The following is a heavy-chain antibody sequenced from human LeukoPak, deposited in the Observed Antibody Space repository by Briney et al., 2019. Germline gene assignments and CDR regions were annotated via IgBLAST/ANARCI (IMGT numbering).Heavy chain of an antibody. CDR3: AKLDSSSSDAFDI. CDR1: GGSISSGDYY. D-gene: IGHD3-22*01. V-gene: IGHV4-30-4*08. CDR2: IYYSGST. Sequence: PSQTLSLTCTVSGGSISSGDYYWSWIRQPPGKGLEWVGYIYYSGSTYYNPSLESRVTISVDTSKNQFSLKLSSVTAADTAVYYCAKLDSSSSDAFDIWAQGTMVTVSS. J-gene: IGHJ3*02.